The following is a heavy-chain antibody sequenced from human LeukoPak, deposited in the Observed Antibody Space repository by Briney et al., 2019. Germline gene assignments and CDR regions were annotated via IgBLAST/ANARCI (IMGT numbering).Heavy chain of an antibody. D-gene: IGHD2-21*02. V-gene: IGHV3-74*01. J-gene: IGHJ4*02. CDR2: INSDGSKI. CDR3: AKEEINCGGDCEIDY. CDR1: GFTLSRYW. Sequence: RGSLRLSCAASGFTLSRYWMHWVRQAPGEGLVWVSRINSDGSKIDYADFAKGRFTISRDNSKNTLYLQMNSLRAEDTAVYYCAKEEINCGGDCEIDYWGQGTLVTVSS.